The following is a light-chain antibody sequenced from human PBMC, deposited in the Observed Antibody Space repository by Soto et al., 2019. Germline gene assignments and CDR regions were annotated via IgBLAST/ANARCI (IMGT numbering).Light chain of an antibody. J-gene: IGKJ5*01. CDR3: HQRSNWPPDT. CDR1: QSVHTF. CDR2: GAS. V-gene: IGKV3-11*01. Sequence: ETVLTQSPATLSLSPGESATLSCRASQSVHTFLAWYQQKPGQAPRLLIYGASTRATGVPARFSGSGSGTDFTLTISSLEPEDFAVYYCHQRSNWPPDTFGQGTRLEIK.